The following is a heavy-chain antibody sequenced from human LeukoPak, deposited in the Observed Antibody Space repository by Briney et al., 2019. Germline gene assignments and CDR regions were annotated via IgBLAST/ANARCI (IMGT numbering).Heavy chain of an antibody. CDR2: IYPGDSDT. J-gene: IGHJ5*02. D-gene: IGHD6-13*01. V-gene: IGHV5-51*01. Sequence: PGESLKISCKGSGYSFTSYWIGWVRQMPGKGLEWMGIIYPGDSDTRYSPSFQGQVTISADKSISTAYLQWSSLKASDTAMYYCARLVFGSGSWYVYGWFDPWGQGTLVTVSS. CDR1: GYSFTSYW. CDR3: ARLVFGSGSWYVYGWFDP.